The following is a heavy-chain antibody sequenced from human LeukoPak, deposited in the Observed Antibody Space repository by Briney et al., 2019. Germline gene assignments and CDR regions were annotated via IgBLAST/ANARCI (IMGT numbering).Heavy chain of an antibody. Sequence: PGGSLRLSCAASGFTLSSYWMHWVRQAPGKGPVWVSRINSDGSSTSYADSVKGRFTISRDNAKNTLYLQMNSLRAEDTAVYYCARAAGGDYWGQGALVTVSS. CDR1: GFTLSSYW. J-gene: IGHJ4*02. CDR3: ARAAGGDY. V-gene: IGHV3-74*01. CDR2: INSDGSST. D-gene: IGHD4-23*01.